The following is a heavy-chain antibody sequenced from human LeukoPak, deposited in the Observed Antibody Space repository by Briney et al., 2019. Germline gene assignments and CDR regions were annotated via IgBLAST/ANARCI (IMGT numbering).Heavy chain of an antibody. Sequence: SSETLSLTCTVSGGSISSHYWSWIRQPPGKGLEWIGYIYYSASTNYKPSLKSRVTISVDTSKNQFSLKLSSVTAADTAVYYCARQGGDGYNFGWFDPWGQGTLVTVSS. CDR3: ARQGGDGYNFGWFDP. CDR1: GGSISSHY. J-gene: IGHJ5*02. D-gene: IGHD5-24*01. V-gene: IGHV4-59*08. CDR2: IYYSAST.